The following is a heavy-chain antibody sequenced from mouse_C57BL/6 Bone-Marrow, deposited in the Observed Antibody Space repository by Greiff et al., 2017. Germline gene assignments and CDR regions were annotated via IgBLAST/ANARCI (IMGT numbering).Heavy chain of an antibody. D-gene: IGHD1-1*01. Sequence: VQLQQSGAELVRPGASVKLSCTASGFNIKDDYMHWVKQRPEQGLAWIGWLDPENGDTEYASKFQGKATITADTSSNTAYLQLSSLTSEDTAVYYCTSYYYGSRWFDDWGQGTTLTVAS. V-gene: IGHV14-4*01. CDR2: LDPENGDT. CDR1: GFNIKDDY. CDR3: TSYYYGSRWFDD. J-gene: IGHJ2*01.